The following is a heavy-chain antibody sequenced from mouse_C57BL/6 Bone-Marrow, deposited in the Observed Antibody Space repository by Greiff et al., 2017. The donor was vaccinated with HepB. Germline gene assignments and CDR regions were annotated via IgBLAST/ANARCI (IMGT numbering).Heavy chain of an antibody. Sequence: QVQLQQPGAELARPGASVKLSCKASGYTFTSYGISWVKQRTGQGLEWIGEIYPRSGNTYYNEKFKGKATLTADKSSSTAYMELRSLTSEDSAVYFCARWGCSAVVGGAAYWGQGTLVTVSA. V-gene: IGHV1-81*01. CDR3: ARWGCSAVVGGAAY. CDR2: IYPRSGNT. CDR1: GYTFTSYG. D-gene: IGHD1-1*01. J-gene: IGHJ3*01.